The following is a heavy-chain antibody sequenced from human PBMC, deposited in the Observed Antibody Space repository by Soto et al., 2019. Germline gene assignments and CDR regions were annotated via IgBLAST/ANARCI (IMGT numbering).Heavy chain of an antibody. Sequence: PSETLSLTCTVSGGSISSGVYYWSWFRQHPGKALEWIGYIYFSGSTYYNPSLKSRVTISVDTSKNQFSLSLSSVTAADTAVYYCARFIDADSYFQQWGQGSLVTVSS. CDR3: ARFIDADSYFQQ. J-gene: IGHJ1*01. D-gene: IGHD3-16*02. V-gene: IGHV4-31*03. CDR2: IYFSGST. CDR1: GGSISSGVYY.